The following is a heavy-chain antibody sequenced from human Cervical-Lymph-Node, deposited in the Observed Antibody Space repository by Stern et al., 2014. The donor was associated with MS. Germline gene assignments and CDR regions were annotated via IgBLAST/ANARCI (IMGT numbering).Heavy chain of an antibody. D-gene: IGHD1-26*01. CDR1: GYSFTAHF. CDR2: LSTDNGGA. V-gene: IGHV1-2*02. J-gene: IGHJ4*02. Sequence: VQLVESGAEVKKPGASVKVSCKASGYSFTAHFIHWVRQAPGQGLEWMGWLSTDNGGANYAQRFQGRVTMTRDTSISTAYMELSRLRSDDTAVYYCARDRGSHSDYWGQGTLVTVSS. CDR3: ARDRGSHSDY.